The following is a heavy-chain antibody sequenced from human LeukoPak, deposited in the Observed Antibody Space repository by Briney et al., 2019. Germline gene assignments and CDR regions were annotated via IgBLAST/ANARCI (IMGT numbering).Heavy chain of an antibody. CDR3: ARLEVRYFDVGHHWYFDP. J-gene: IGHJ2*01. D-gene: IGHD3-9*01. CDR1: GGSISSYY. CDR2: IYYSGST. V-gene: IGHV4-59*08. Sequence: SETLSLTCTVSGGSISSYYWSWIRQPRGKGLEWIGYIYYSGSTNYNPSLKSRLTISVDTSKNQFSLKMSSVTAADTAVYYCARLEVRYFDVGHHWYFDPWGRGTLVTVSS.